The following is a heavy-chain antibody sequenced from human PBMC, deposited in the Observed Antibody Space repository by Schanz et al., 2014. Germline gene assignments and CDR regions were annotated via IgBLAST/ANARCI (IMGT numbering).Heavy chain of an antibody. CDR1: GYIFINSG. J-gene: IGHJ4*02. D-gene: IGHD3-3*01. CDR2: ISVYNGNT. Sequence: QIQLVQSGPEVKKPGATVKVSCKASGYIFINSGISWVRQAPGQGLEWMGWISVYNGNTKYPQKFQGRVTMTTDTSTSTAYMALTDLRSDDTAVYYCARDRRFFDRDDLYYFDSWGQGTLGTVSS. V-gene: IGHV1-18*01. CDR3: ARDRRFFDRDDLYYFDS.